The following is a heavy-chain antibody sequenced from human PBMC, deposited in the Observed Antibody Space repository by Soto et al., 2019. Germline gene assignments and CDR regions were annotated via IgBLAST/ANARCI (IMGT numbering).Heavy chain of an antibody. CDR2: MNPNSGNT. CDR1: GYTFTSYD. J-gene: IGHJ5*02. V-gene: IGHV1-8*01. D-gene: IGHD6-19*01. Sequence: ASVKVSCKASGYTFTSYDINWVRQATGQGLEWMGWMNPNSGNTGYAQKFQGRVTMTRNTSISTAYMELSSLRSEDTAVYYCPRELGGLAVACTFGVHNWFDPWGQGTRGTAPQ. CDR3: PRELGGLAVACTFGVHNWFDP.